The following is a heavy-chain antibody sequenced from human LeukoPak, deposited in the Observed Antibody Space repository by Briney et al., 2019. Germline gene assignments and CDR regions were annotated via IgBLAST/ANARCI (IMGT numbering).Heavy chain of an antibody. D-gene: IGHD3-3*01. CDR3: AREIFGARAFQY. J-gene: IGHJ4*02. V-gene: IGHV4-59*02. Sequence: SETLSLTCTISGGSVSDYYWSWIRQSPGKGLEWIGYIYHTGSTSYSPSLKSRVTISADTSQNQFSLKLSSVTAADTAVYYCAREIFGARAFQYWGQGILVTVSS. CDR1: GGSVSDYY. CDR2: IYHTGST.